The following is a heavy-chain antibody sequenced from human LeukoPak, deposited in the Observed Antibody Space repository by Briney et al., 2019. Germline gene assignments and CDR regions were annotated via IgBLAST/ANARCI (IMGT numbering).Heavy chain of an antibody. CDR1: GFTFSSYT. CDR3: AVTTSTTGYYYGMDV. D-gene: IGHD4-17*01. CDR2: ISSSGSTI. V-gene: IGHV3-48*01. Sequence: GGSLRLSCAASGFTFSSYTMNWVRQAPGKGLEWLSYISSSGSTIYYADSVKGRFTISRDNAKNSLYLQMNSLRAEDTAVYYCAVTTSTTGYYYGMDVWGQGTAVTVSS. J-gene: IGHJ6*02.